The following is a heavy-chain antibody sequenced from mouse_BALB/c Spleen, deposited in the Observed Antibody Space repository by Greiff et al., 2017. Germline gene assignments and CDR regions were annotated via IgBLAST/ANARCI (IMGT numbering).Heavy chain of an antibody. CDR1: GFTFSSYG. D-gene: IGHD4-1*01. V-gene: IGHV5-6-3*01. J-gene: IGHJ4*01. CDR3: ARVNWDMYYYAMDY. Sequence: EVKLVESGGGLVQPGGSLKLSCAASGFTFSSYGMSWVRQTPDKRLELVATINSNGGSTYYPDSVKGRFTISRDNAKNTLYLQMSSLKSEDTAMYYCARVNWDMYYYAMDYWGQGTSVTVSS. CDR2: INSNGGST.